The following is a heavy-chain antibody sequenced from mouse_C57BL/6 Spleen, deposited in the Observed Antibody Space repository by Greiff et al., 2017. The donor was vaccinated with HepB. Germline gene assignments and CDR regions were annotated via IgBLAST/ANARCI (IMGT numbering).Heavy chain of an antibody. Sequence: EVHLVESEGGLVQPGSSMKLSCTASGFTFSDYYMAWVRQVPEKGLEWVANINYDGSSTYYLDSLKSRFIISRDNAKNILYLQMSSLKSEDTATYYCARDGDDGGYFDYWGQGTTLTVSS. CDR2: INYDGSST. V-gene: IGHV5-16*01. J-gene: IGHJ2*01. CDR3: ARDGDDGGYFDY. CDR1: GFTFSDYY. D-gene: IGHD2-12*01.